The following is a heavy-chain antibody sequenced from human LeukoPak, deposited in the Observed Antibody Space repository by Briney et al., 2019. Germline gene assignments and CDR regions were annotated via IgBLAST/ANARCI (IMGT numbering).Heavy chain of an antibody. CDR2: IDPSDSYT. J-gene: IGHJ4*02. CDR1: GYSFTTYW. Sequence: RGESLEISCKGSGYSFTTYWITWVRQMPGKGLEWMGRIDPSDSYTNYSPSFQGHVTISSDKSISTAYLQWSSLKASDTAMYYCARLNGGYDVDYWGQGTLVTVSS. V-gene: IGHV5-10-1*01. CDR3: ARLNGGYDVDY. D-gene: IGHD5-12*01.